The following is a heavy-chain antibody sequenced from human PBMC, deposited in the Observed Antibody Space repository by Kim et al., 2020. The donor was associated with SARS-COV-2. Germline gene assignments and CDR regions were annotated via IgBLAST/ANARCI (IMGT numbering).Heavy chain of an antibody. V-gene: IGHV4-39*07. Sequence: SETLSLTCTVSGGSISSSSYYWVWIRQPPGKGLEWIGTIYYSGSTYYNPSLKSRVTISVDTSKNQFSLKLSSVTAADTAVYYCANEGITMVRGVINAFDIWGQGTMVTVSS. CDR2: IYYSGST. J-gene: IGHJ3*02. CDR3: ANEGITMVRGVINAFDI. D-gene: IGHD3-10*01. CDR1: GGSISSSSYY.